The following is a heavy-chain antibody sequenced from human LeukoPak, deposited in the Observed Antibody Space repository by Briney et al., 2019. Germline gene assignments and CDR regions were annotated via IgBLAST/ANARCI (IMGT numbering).Heavy chain of an antibody. J-gene: IGHJ4*02. Sequence: PSETLSLTCTVSGGSISSYYWSWIRQPPGKGLEWIGYIYYSGSTNYNPSLKSRVTISADTSKKQFSLKLRSVTAADTAVYYCARGAAGQRGFGYWGQGTLVTVSS. D-gene: IGHD6-13*01. CDR3: ARGAAGQRGFGY. V-gene: IGHV4-59*01. CDR1: GGSISSYY. CDR2: IYYSGST.